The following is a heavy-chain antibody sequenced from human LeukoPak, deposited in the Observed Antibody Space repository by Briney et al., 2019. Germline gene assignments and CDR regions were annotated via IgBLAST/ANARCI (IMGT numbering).Heavy chain of an antibody. D-gene: IGHD5-18*01. CDR1: GFTFSSYA. J-gene: IGHJ4*02. CDR2: ISYDGSNK. V-gene: IGHV3-30-3*01. CDR3: AIMDTAMVFDY. Sequence: PGGSLRLSCAASGFTFSSYAMHWVRQAPGKGLEWVAVISYDGSNKYYADSVKGRFTISRDNSKNTLYLQVNSLRAEDTAVYYCAIMDTAMVFDYWGQGTLVTVSS.